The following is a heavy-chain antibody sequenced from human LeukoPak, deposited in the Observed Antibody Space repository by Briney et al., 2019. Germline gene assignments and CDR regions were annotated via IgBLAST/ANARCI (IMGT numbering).Heavy chain of an antibody. CDR2: MSGSGGST. CDR3: AKDRGDTAMVIYYFDY. Sequence: GGSLRLSCAASGFTFSSYAMSWVRQAPGKGLEWVSAMSGSGGSTYYADSVKGRFTISRENSKNTLYLKMNSLRAEDTAVYYCAKDRGDTAMVIYYFDYWGQGTLVTVSS. V-gene: IGHV3-23*01. CDR1: GFTFSSYA. D-gene: IGHD5-18*01. J-gene: IGHJ4*02.